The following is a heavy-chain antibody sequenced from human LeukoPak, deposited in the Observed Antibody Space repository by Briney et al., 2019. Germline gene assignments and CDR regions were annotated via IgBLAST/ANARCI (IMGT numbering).Heavy chain of an antibody. Sequence: GGSLRLSCAASGFTFSTYAIHWVRQAPGKGLEWVAVISYDGTNKYYSDSVRGRFAISRDNPKNTLYLQMNNLRPGDTAVYYCATVGGSADYWGKGTLVSVSS. D-gene: IGHD2-15*01. CDR3: ATVGGSADY. V-gene: IGHV3-30*03. CDR2: ISYDGTNK. CDR1: GFTFSTYA. J-gene: IGHJ4*02.